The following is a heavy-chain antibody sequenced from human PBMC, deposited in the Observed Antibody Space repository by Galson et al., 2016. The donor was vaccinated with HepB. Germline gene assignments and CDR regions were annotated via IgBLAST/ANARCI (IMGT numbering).Heavy chain of an antibody. CDR1: GYIFSSYY. Sequence: SVKVSCKASGYIFSSYYIHWVRQAPGQGLEWMGIINPSGGFTTYAQKFQGRVTMTSDTSTSPVYMVLSSLRSEDTADYYCVRGPPPTGLHQGGYFDYWGQGVLITVSS. V-gene: IGHV1-46*03. D-gene: IGHD3-9*01. CDR2: INPSGGFT. J-gene: IGHJ4*02. CDR3: VRGPPPTGLHQGGYFDY.